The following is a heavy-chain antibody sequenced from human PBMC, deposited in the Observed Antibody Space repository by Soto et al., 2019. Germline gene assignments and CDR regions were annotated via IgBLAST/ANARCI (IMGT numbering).Heavy chain of an antibody. CDR3: AGEGYYSGSGTYSPPRYYGMDV. CDR1: GYTFSNYG. J-gene: IGHJ6*02. Sequence: QVQLVQSGAEVRKPGASVKVSCKASGYTFSNYGLSWVRQAPGQGLEWMGWISDYNGNTHYAQKFQGRLIMTTDTSTXTSXXEXWSLTSDDTAVYFCAGEGYYSGSGTYSPPRYYGMDVWGQGTTVTVSS. CDR2: ISDYNGNT. D-gene: IGHD3-10*01. V-gene: IGHV1-18*01.